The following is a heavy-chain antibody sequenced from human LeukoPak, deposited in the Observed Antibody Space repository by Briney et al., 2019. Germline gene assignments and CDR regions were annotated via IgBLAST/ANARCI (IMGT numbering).Heavy chain of an antibody. CDR1: GGTFSSYA. J-gene: IGHJ4*02. CDR3: ARTGEGCGSTSCYPRFDY. V-gene: IGHV1-69*05. Sequence: ASVKVSCKASGGTFSSYAITWVRQAPGQGLEWMGGIIPFFGTANYAQKFQGRVTITTDESTSTAYMELSSLRSEDTAVYYCARTGEGCGSTSCYPRFDYWGQGTLVTVSS. D-gene: IGHD2-2*01. CDR2: IIPFFGTA.